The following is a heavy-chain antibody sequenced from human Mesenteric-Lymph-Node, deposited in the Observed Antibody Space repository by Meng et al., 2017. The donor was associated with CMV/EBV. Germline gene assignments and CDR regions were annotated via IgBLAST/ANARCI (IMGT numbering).Heavy chain of an antibody. CDR3: ARDIIRFDAFDV. CDR2: IYYSGST. V-gene: IGHV4-39*02. CDR1: GGSISSSSYY. Sequence: SETLSLTCTVSGGSISSSSYYWGWIRQPPGKGLEWIGSIYYSGSTYYNPSLKSRVTISVDTSKNQFSLKLSSVTAADTAVYYCARDIIRFDAFDVWGQGTLVTVSS. J-gene: IGHJ3*01. D-gene: IGHD1-14*01.